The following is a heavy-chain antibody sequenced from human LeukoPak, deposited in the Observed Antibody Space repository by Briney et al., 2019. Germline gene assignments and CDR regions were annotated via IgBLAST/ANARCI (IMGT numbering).Heavy chain of an antibody. J-gene: IGHJ4*02. CDR3: AGGYASGSYSS. CDR1: GGSISNYF. Sequence: SETLSLTCAVSGGSISNYFWSWVRQPAGKGLELIGGIFTSGSTNYNASLQSRVTMSIETSKKQISLTLTSVTAADTAVDHCAGGYASGSYSSWGQGTLATDSS. V-gene: IGHV4-4*07. CDR2: IFTSGST. D-gene: IGHD3-10*01.